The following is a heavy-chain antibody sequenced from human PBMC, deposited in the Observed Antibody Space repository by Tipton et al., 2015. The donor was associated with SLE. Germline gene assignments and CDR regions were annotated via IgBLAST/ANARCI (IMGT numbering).Heavy chain of an antibody. CDR3: ARDRGASSGGWFVGAIGY. D-gene: IGHD2-15*01. J-gene: IGHJ4*02. CDR1: GFTFSDYA. V-gene: IGHV1-18*01. Sequence: QVQLVQSGAEVKKPGASVKVSCKASGFTFSDYAIHWVRLDPGQRLEWMGWIITYNGNTNSAQKFQGRATMTTDTSTNTAYMELRNLRSDDTAMYYCARDRGASSGGWFVGAIGYWGQGTLVTVSS. CDR2: IITYNGNT.